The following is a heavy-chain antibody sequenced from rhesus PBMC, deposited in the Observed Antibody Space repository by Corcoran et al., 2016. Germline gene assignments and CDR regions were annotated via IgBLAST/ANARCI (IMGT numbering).Heavy chain of an antibody. D-gene: IGHD6-13*01. Sequence: QVQLQESGPGVVKPSETLSLTCAVSGGSISDSYRWSWIRQPPGKGLECIGYIYGSSTRTNYNPSLKRRVTISKDTSKNQFSLKLSSVTAADTAVYYCATLYSSWSGFDYWGQGVLVTVSS. V-gene: IGHV4S10*01. CDR2: IYGSSTRT. J-gene: IGHJ4*01. CDR1: GGSISDSYR. CDR3: ATLYSSWSGFDY.